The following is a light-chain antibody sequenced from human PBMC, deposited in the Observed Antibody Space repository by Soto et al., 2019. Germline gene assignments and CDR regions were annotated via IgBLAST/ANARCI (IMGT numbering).Light chain of an antibody. V-gene: IGKV3-20*01. J-gene: IGKJ1*01. CDR2: GAS. CDR1: QSVTSTY. Sequence: EIVLTQSPGTLSLSPGERATLSCRASQSVTSTYLAWYQQKPGQPPRLLIYGASNRATGIPDRFSGSGSGTDFTLTISRLEPEDFTVYYCQQYNNWWTFGQGTKVEIK. CDR3: QQYNNWWT.